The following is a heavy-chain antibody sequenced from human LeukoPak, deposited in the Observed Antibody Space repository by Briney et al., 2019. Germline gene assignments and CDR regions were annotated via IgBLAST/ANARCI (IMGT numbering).Heavy chain of an antibody. D-gene: IGHD3-22*01. CDR1: GGSVSSGSYY. J-gene: IGHJ2*01. Sequence: PSETLSLTCTVSGGSVSSGSYYWSWIRQPPGKGLEWIGYIYYSGSTNYNPSLKSRVTISVDTSKNQFSLKLSSVTAADTAVYYCAREDSSGYYYAPLWYFDLWGCGTLVTVSS. CDR2: IYYSGST. V-gene: IGHV4-61*01. CDR3: AREDSSGYYYAPLWYFDL.